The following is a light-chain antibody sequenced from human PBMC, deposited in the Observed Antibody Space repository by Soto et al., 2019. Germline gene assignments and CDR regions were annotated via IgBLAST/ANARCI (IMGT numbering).Light chain of an antibody. CDR1: QSVSSSY. V-gene: IGKV3D-20*02. Sequence: EIVLTQSPGALSLSPGERATLSCRASQSVSSSYLAWYQQKPGQAPRLLIYDASNRATGIPARFSGSGSGTDFTLTISSLEPDDFAVYYGQQRADWPITFGQGTRLEIK. CDR2: DAS. J-gene: IGKJ5*01. CDR3: QQRADWPIT.